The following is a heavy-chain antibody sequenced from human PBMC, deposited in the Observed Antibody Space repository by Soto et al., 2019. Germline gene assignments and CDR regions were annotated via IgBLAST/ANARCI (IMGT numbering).Heavy chain of an antibody. D-gene: IGHD3-10*01. CDR1: GGAFKDYY. CDR2: FYSFRPS. CDR3: ATGRYSYGSEY. Sequence: QVQLQESGPGLVESSETLSLTCSISGGAFKDYYWSWIRQFPGKGLEWIGYFYSFRPSSYNPALESRVTISLDTSDREYSLRLSSVTAADTAVYYCATGRYSYGSEYWGQGALVIVSS. V-gene: IGHV4-59*01. J-gene: IGHJ4*02.